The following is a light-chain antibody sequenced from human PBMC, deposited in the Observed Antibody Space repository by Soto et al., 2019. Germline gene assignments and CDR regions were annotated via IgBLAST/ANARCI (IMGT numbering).Light chain of an antibody. J-gene: IGKJ1*01. CDR2: DTS. Sequence: EVVMRQSPDTLSFSPGEGATLSCRASQGIGDTLAWYQHKPGQNTRLLIYDTSTRATGIPDRFSGSGSGTDFTLRISRLEPEDFAVYYCPPYGRQWTFGNGTKVDNK. V-gene: IGKV3-20*01. CDR1: QGIGDT. CDR3: PPYGRQWT.